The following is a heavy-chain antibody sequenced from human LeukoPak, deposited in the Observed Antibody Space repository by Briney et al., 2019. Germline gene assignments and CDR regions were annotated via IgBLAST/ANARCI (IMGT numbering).Heavy chain of an antibody. CDR2: IYHSGTT. D-gene: IGHD3-9*01. CDR3: ATTRHLVFDY. CDR1: GGSISSGGYY. J-gene: IGHJ4*02. Sequence: SETLSLTCTVSGGSISSGGYYWSWIRQPPGRGLEWIGYIYHSGTTYYNPSLKSRVTISVDRSKNQFSLKVSSVTAADTAVYYCATTRHLVFDYWGQGTLVTVSS. V-gene: IGHV4-30-2*02.